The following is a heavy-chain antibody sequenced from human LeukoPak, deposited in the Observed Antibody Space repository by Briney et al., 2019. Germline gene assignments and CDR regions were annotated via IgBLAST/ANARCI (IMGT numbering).Heavy chain of an antibody. CDR3: ARGLEQLVSLGAFDI. V-gene: IGHV4-34*01. CDR2: INHSGST. Sequence: PSETLSLTCAVYGGSFSGYYWSWIRQPPGKGLEWIGGINHSGSTNYNPSLKSRVTISVDTSKNQFSLKLSSVTAADTAVYYCARGLEQLVSLGAFDIWGQGTMVTISS. J-gene: IGHJ3*02. CDR1: GGSFSGYY. D-gene: IGHD6-13*01.